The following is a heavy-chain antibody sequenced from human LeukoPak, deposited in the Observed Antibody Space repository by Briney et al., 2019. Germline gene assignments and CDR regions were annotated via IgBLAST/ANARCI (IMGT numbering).Heavy chain of an antibody. D-gene: IGHD2-21*02. V-gene: IGHV3-21*01. CDR2: ISSSSSYI. CDR3: ARDPLGYCGGDCYPYYFDY. CDR1: GFTFSSYS. J-gene: IGHJ4*02. Sequence: GGSLRLSCAASGFTFSSYSMNWVRQAPGKGLEWVSSISSSSSYIYYADSVKGRFTISRDNAKNSLYLQMNSLRAEDTAVYYCARDPLGYCGGDCYPYYFDYWGQGTLVTVSS.